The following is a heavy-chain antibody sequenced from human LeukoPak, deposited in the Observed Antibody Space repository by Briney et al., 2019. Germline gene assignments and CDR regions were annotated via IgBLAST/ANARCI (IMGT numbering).Heavy chain of an antibody. CDR3: ARLNYYDSSGYLDAFDI. CDR2: INQDGSEK. D-gene: IGHD3-22*01. V-gene: IGHV3-7*01. CDR1: GFTFSSYW. J-gene: IGHJ3*02. Sequence: GGSLRLSCAASGFTFSSYWMNWVRQAPGKGLEWVASINQDGSEKYYLDSVKGRFTISRDNAKNSLYLQMNSLRAEDTAVYYCARLNYYDSSGYLDAFDIWGQGTMVTVSS.